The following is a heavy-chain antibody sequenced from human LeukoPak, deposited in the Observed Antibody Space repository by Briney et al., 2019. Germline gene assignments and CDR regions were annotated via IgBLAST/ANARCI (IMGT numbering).Heavy chain of an antibody. Sequence: SETLSLTCTVSGGSISSGGYYWSWTRQHPGKGLEWLGYIYYSGSTYYNPSLKSRVTTPVNTSKNQFSRKLSSVTAADTAVYYCARGGEQYYYGSGSYRSENWFDPWGQGTLVTVSS. D-gene: IGHD3-10*01. J-gene: IGHJ5*02. CDR3: ARGGEQYYYGSGSYRSENWFDP. V-gene: IGHV4-31*03. CDR2: IYYSGST. CDR1: GGSISSGGYY.